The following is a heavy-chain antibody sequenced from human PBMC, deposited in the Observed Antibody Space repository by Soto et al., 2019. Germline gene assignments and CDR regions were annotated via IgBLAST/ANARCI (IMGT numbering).Heavy chain of an antibody. J-gene: IGHJ6*02. CDR2: ISYDGSNK. D-gene: IGHD3-16*01. Sequence: HPGGSLRLSCAASGFTFSSYGMHWVRQAPGKGLEWVAVISYDGSNKYYADSVEGRFTISRDNSKNTLYLQMNSLRAEDTAVYYCAMGDLDVWGQGTTVTVSS. CDR3: AMGDLDV. V-gene: IGHV3-30*03. CDR1: GFTFSSYG.